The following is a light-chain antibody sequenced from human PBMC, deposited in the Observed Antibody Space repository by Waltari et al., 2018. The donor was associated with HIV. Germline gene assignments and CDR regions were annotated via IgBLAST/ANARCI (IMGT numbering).Light chain of an antibody. CDR2: DDT. Sequence: SYELTQPPSVSVSPGQPARITCSGAALPKKYAYWYQQGSGQAPVLVIYDDTKRPSGIPERFSGSSSGTMATLTISGAQVEDEADYYCYSTDSSVDHRGVFGGGTKVTVL. V-gene: IGLV3-10*01. J-gene: IGLJ3*02. CDR3: YSTDSSVDHRGV. CDR1: ALPKKY.